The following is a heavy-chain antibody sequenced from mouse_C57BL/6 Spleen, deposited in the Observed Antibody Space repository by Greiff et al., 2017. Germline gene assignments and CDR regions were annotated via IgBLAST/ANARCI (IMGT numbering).Heavy chain of an antibody. CDR2: IYPRSGNT. D-gene: IGHD2-1*01. V-gene: IGHV1-81*01. CDR3: ARLGGNYGAY. CDR1: GYTFTSYG. J-gene: IGHJ3*01. Sequence: VHLVESGAELARPGASVKLSCKASGYTFTSYGISWVKQRTGQGLEWIGEIYPRSGNTYYNEKFKGKATLTADKSSSTAYMELRSLTSEDSAVYFCARLGGNYGAYWGQGTLVTVSA.